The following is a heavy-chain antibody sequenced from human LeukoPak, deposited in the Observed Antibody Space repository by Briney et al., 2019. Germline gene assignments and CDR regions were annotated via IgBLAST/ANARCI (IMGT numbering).Heavy chain of an antibody. Sequence: GGSLRLSCAASGFTFSSNYMNWVRQAPGKGLEWVSVIYSDGNTYSADSVKGRFTISRDNSKNTLYLQMNSLRAEDTAMYYCARDPTYCSGGSCSNYDYWGQGTLVTVSS. D-gene: IGHD2-15*01. V-gene: IGHV3-53*01. J-gene: IGHJ4*02. CDR1: GFTFSSNY. CDR2: IYSDGNT. CDR3: ARDPTYCSGGSCSNYDY.